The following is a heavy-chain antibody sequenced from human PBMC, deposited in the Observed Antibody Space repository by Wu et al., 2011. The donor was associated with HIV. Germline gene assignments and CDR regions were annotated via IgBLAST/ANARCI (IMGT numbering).Heavy chain of an antibody. CDR3: ARLKIAYCGGDCPLDY. D-gene: IGHD2-21*01. Sequence: QVQLVQSGAEVKKPGSSVKVSCKASGGTFNSYGISWVRQAPGQGLEWMGGIIPIFGTTNYAQKFQGRVTITADKSTTTAYMELSSLRSEDTAVYYCARLKIAYCGGDCPLDYWGQGTLVTVSS. J-gene: IGHJ4*02. V-gene: IGHV1-69*06. CDR1: GGTFNSYG. CDR2: IIPIFGTT.